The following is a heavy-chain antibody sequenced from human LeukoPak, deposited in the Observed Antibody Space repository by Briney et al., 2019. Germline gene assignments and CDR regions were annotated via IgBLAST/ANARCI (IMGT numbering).Heavy chain of an antibody. CDR1: GYTFTGYY. CDR2: INPNSGGT. D-gene: IGHD2-15*01. J-gene: IGHJ6*03. V-gene: IGHV1-2*02. Sequence: ASVKVSCKASGYTFTGYYMHWVRQAPGQGLEWMGWINPNSGGTNYAQKFQGRVTMTRDTSISTAYMELSRLRSDDTAVYYCARDGYCSGGSCSNYYYYMDVWGKGTTVTISS. CDR3: ARDGYCSGGSCSNYYYYMDV.